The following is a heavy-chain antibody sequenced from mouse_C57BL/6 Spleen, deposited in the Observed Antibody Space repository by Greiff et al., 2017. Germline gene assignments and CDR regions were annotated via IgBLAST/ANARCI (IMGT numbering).Heavy chain of an antibody. CDR1: GFTFSDYY. D-gene: IGHD2-3*01. Sequence: DVMLVESGGGLVQPGGSLKLSCAASGFTFSDYYMYWVRQTPEKRLEWVAYISNGGGSTYYPDTVKGRFTISRDNAKNTLYLQMSRLKSEDTAMYYCARHGYDGYSYWYFDVWGTGTTVTVSS. J-gene: IGHJ1*03. CDR2: ISNGGGST. CDR3: ARHGYDGYSYWYFDV. V-gene: IGHV5-12*01.